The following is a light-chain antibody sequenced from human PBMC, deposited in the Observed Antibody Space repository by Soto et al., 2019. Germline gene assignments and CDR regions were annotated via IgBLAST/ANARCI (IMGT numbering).Light chain of an antibody. Sequence: EIVMTQSPATLSVCPGEGATLSCKASQNVYNNLAWYQQGPGQPPRLLIYDASARATGISARFSGSGYGTEFTLTISSLQSEDFAVYFCQQCRNWPLTFGGGTKVDIK. CDR3: QQCRNWPLT. J-gene: IGKJ4*01. CDR2: DAS. CDR1: QNVYNN. V-gene: IGKV3-15*01.